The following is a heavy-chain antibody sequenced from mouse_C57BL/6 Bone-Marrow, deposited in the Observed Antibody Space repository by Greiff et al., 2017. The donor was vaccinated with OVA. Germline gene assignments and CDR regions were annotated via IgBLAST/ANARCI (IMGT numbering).Heavy chain of an antibody. CDR1: GYTFTSYW. CDR2: IHPNSGST. Sequence: QVQLKQPGAELVKPGAPVKLSCKASGYTFTSYWMHWVKQRPGQGLEWIGMIHPNSGSTNYNEKFKSKATLTVDKSSSTAYMQLSSLTSEDSAVYYCAINYYGSLPWFAYWGQGTLVTVSA. V-gene: IGHV1-64*01. CDR3: AINYYGSLPWFAY. J-gene: IGHJ3*01. D-gene: IGHD1-1*01.